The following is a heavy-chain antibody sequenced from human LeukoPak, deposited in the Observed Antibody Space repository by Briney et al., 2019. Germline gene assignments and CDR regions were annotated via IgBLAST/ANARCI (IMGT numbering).Heavy chain of an antibody. Sequence: PGGSLRLSCAASGFIFSNYWMTWVRQAPGKGLEWVSAISGSGGSTYYADSVKGRFTISRDNSKNTLYLQMNSLRAEDTAVYYCANGAYYYYYGVDVWGQGTTVTVSS. CDR3: ANGAYYYYYGVDV. J-gene: IGHJ6*02. CDR2: ISGSGGST. V-gene: IGHV3-23*01. CDR1: GFIFSNYW. D-gene: IGHD3-10*01.